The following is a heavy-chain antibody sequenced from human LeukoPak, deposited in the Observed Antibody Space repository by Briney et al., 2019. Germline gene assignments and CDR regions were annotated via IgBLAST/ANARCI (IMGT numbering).Heavy chain of an antibody. D-gene: IGHD3-10*01. Sequence: GGSLRLSCAVSGFTFSSYGMHWVRQAPGKGLEWVAFIRYDGSNTYYADSVKGRFTISRDNSKNTLYLQMDTLRAEDTAVYYCAKSYSSGSGSYSAGHFDYWGQGTPVTVSS. J-gene: IGHJ4*02. CDR1: GFTFSSYG. V-gene: IGHV3-30*02. CDR2: IRYDGSNT. CDR3: AKSYSSGSGSYSAGHFDY.